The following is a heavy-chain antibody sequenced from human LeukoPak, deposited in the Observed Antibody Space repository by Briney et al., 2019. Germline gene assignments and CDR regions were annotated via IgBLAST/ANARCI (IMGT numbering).Heavy chain of an antibody. CDR1: GYFFNSYW. J-gene: IGHJ4*02. CDR2: IYPGDSDT. Sequence: GESLKISCKGSGYFFNSYWIGWVRQMPGKGLEWMGIIYPGDSDTRYSPSFQGQVTISADKSISTAYLQWSSLKASDTAMYYCARLLRNIAAAVYYFDYWGQGTLVTVSS. V-gene: IGHV5-51*01. D-gene: IGHD6-13*01. CDR3: ARLLRNIAAAVYYFDY.